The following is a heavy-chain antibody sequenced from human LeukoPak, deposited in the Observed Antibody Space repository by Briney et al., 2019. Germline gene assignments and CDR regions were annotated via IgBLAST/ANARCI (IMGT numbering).Heavy chain of an antibody. J-gene: IGHJ6*03. D-gene: IGHD6-19*01. Sequence: PWGSLRLSSAASGFTFSSYSMNWVRQRPGKGLECIGEINHSGSTNYNPSLKSRVTISVDTSKNQFSLKLSSVTAADTAVYYCARRAVAGRYYYYYYMDVWGKGTTVTVSS. CDR1: GFTFSSYS. CDR3: ARRAVAGRYYYYYYMDV. CDR2: INHSGST. V-gene: IGHV4-34*01.